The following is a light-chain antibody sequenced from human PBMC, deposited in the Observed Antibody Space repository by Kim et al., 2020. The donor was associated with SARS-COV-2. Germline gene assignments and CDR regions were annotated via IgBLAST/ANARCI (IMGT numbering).Light chain of an antibody. V-gene: IGLV3-25*03. CDR2: QDV. J-gene: IGLJ2*01. CDR1: ALSKQY. CDR3: QSEDTSGKSVL. Sequence: SYELTQPLSVSVSPGQTETITCSGDALSKQYSYWYQQKPGQAPVLPIYQDVERPSGIPERFSGSTSGTTVSLTIIAVQAEDEADYYCQSEDTSGKSVLFG.